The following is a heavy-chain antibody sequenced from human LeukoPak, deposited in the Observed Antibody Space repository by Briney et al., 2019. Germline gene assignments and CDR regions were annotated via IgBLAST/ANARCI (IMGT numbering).Heavy chain of an antibody. V-gene: IGHV3-23*01. CDR2: ISGSGGST. CDR1: GFTFSSYA. D-gene: IGHD3-22*01. J-gene: IGHJ4*02. Sequence: GGSLRLSCAASGFTFSSYAMSWVRQAPGKGLEWVSAISGSGGSTYYADSVKGRFTISRDNSKNTLYLQMNSLRAEDTAVYYCAKGGYYDSSGSPPLPHFDYWGQGTLVTVSS. CDR3: AKGGYYDSSGSPPLPHFDY.